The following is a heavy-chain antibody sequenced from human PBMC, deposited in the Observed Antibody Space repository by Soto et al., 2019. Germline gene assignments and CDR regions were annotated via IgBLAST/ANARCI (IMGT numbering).Heavy chain of an antibody. CDR1: GFTFSNAW. J-gene: IGHJ4*02. D-gene: IGHD3-10*01. Sequence: EVQLVESGGGLVKPGGSLRLSCAASGFTFSNAWMNWVRQAPGKGLEWVGRIKSKTDGGTTDYAAPVKGRFNISRDDSTHTLKLQMNSMKTEATAVYYCTTDYFVRIMMVRGVLWGIDYWGQGTLVTVSS. CDR3: TTDYFVRIMMVRGVLWGIDY. V-gene: IGHV3-15*07. CDR2: IKSKTDGGTT.